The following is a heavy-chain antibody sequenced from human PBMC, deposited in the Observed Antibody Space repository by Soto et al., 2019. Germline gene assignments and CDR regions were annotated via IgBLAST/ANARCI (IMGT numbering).Heavy chain of an antibody. CDR2: ISWNSGSI. D-gene: IGHD2-2*01. J-gene: IGHJ4*02. V-gene: IGHV3-9*01. CDR3: AKGGQLLTEGGGY. Sequence: EVQLVESGGGLVQPGRSLRLSCAASGFTFDDYAMHWVRQAPGKGLEWVSGISWNSGSIGYADSVKGRFTISRDNAKNSLYLQMNRLRAEETALYYCAKGGQLLTEGGGYWGQGTLVTVSS. CDR1: GFTFDDYA.